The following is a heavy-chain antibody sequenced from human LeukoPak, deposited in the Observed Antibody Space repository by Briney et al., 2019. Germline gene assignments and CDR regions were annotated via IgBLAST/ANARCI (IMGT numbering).Heavy chain of an antibody. D-gene: IGHD1-26*01. J-gene: IGHJ6*02. CDR1: GGSISSGSYY. CDR3: ARPRPVGVPEYYYGMDV. CDR2: IYYSGST. V-gene: IGHV4-39*01. Sequence: SETLSLTCTVSGGSISSGSYYWGWIRQPPGKGLEWIGSIYYSGSTYYNPSLKSRVTISVDTSKNQFSLKLSSVTAADTAVYYCARPRPVGVPEYYYGMDVWGQGTTVTVSS.